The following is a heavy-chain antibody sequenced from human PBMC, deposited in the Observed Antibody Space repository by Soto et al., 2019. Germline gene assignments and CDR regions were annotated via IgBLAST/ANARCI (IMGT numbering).Heavy chain of an antibody. Sequence: GGSLRLSCAASGFTVSSNYMSWVRQAPGKGLEWVSVIYSGGSTYYADSVKGRFTISRDNSKNTLYLQMNSLRAEDTAVYYCARSSAGGYDFWSGYYFDYWGQGTLVTVSS. CDR2: IYSGGST. V-gene: IGHV3-66*01. CDR1: GFTVSSNY. J-gene: IGHJ4*02. CDR3: ARSSAGGYDFWSGYYFDY. D-gene: IGHD3-3*01.